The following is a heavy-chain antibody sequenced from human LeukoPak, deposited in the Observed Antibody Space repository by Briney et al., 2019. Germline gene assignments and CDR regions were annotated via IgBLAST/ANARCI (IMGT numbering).Heavy chain of an antibody. CDR1: GFTFSSYA. CDR3: ARGVY. CDR2: ISYDGSNK. J-gene: IGHJ4*02. V-gene: IGHV3-30-3*01. Sequence: GGSLRLSCAASGFTFSSYAMSWVRQAPGKGLEWVAVISYDGSNKYYADSVKGRFTISRDNSKNTLYLQMNSLRAEDTAVYYCARGVYWGQGTLVTVSS.